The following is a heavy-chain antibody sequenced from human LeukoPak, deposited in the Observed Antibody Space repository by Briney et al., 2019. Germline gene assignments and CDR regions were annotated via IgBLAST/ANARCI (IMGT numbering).Heavy chain of an antibody. V-gene: IGHV3-64*01. CDR1: GFTFSTYT. CDR3: ARGVGFNNGWYYFDY. Sequence: PGGSLRLSCAASGFTFSTYTIHWVRQAPGERLEYVSAISGNGGSTYYANSVKDRFTISRDNSKNTLYLQMGSLRAEDMAVYYCARGVGFNNGWYYFDYWGQGTLVTVSS. CDR2: ISGNGGST. J-gene: IGHJ4*02. D-gene: IGHD6-19*01.